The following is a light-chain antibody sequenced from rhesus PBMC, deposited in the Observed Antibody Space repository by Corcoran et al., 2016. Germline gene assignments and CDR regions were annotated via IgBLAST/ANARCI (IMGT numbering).Light chain of an antibody. J-gene: IGKJ4*01. CDR3: QQHSSYPLT. CDR2: YAS. V-gene: IGKV1S14*01. CDR1: QASRNY. Sequence: DIQMTQSPSSLSASVGHTVTITCRTSQASRNYLAWYQQKPGKAPKPLIYYASNLESGVPSRFSGNGSGTDFTLTIRSLQPEDFATYYCQQHSSYPLTFGGGTKVELK.